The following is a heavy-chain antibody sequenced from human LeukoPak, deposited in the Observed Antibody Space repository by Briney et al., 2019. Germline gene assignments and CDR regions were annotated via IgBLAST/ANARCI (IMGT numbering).Heavy chain of an antibody. D-gene: IGHD6-19*01. CDR1: GGSISSSSYY. J-gene: IGHJ4*02. CDR3: ATSGWYLLPGVY. CDR2: IYYSGST. V-gene: IGHV4-39*01. Sequence: SETLSLTCTVSGGSISSSSYYWGWIRQPPGKGLEWIGSIYYSGSTYYNPSLKSRVTISVDTSKNQFSLKLSSVTAADMAVYYCATSGWYLLPGVYWGQGTLVTVSS.